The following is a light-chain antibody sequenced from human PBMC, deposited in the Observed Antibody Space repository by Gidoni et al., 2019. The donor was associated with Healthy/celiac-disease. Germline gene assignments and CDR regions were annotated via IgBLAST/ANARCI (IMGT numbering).Light chain of an antibody. J-gene: IGKJ2*01. CDR3: QQYNNWPPLYT. CDR2: GAS. V-gene: IGKV3-15*01. Sequence: DILLTQSPATLSVSPGERATLSCRASQSVSSNLAWYQQKHGQAPRLLIDGASTRATGIPARFSGSGSGTEFTLTISSLQSEDFAVYYCQQYNNWPPLYTFGQGTKLEIK. CDR1: QSVSSN.